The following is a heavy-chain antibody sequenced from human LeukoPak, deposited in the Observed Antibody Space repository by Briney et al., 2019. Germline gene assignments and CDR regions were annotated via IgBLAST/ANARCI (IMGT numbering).Heavy chain of an antibody. CDR1: GFTFSGSA. Sequence: PGGSLRLSCAASGFTFSGSAMHWVRQASGKGLEWVGRIRSKANSYATAYAASVKGRFTISRDDSKNTAYLQMNSLKTEDTAVYYCTRFVAAAGKNWFDPWGQGTLVTVSS. D-gene: IGHD6-13*01. J-gene: IGHJ5*02. V-gene: IGHV3-73*01. CDR2: IRSKANSYAT. CDR3: TRFVAAAGKNWFDP.